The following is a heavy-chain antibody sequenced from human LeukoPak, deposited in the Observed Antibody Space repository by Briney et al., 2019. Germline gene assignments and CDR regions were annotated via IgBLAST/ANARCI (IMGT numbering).Heavy chain of an antibody. CDR3: AGDYYGSGSPFY. J-gene: IGHJ4*02. V-gene: IGHV1-2*02. CDR1: GYTFTSYD. Sequence: ASVKVSCKASGYTFTSYDINWVRQATGQGLEWMGWMNPNSGGTNYAQKFQGRVTMTRDTSISTAYMELSRLRSDDTAVYYCAGDYYGSGSPFYWGQGTLVTVSS. D-gene: IGHD3-10*01. CDR2: MNPNSGGT.